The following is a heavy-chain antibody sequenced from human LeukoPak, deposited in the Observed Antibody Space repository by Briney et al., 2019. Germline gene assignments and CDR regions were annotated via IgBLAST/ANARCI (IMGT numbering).Heavy chain of an antibody. V-gene: IGHV4-31*03. Sequence: PSETLSLTCTVSGGSISNGGYFWTWIRQHPGKGLEWIGYISYSGSTFYNPSLRSRVTISVDTSKNQFSLKLSSVTAADTAVYYCARLIPFSGWLYYFDFWGQGTLVTVSS. CDR3: ARLIPFSGWLYYFDF. CDR2: ISYSGST. D-gene: IGHD6-19*01. J-gene: IGHJ4*02. CDR1: GGSISNGGYF.